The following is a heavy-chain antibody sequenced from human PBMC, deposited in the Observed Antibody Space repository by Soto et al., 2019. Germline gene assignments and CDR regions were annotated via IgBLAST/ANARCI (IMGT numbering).Heavy chain of an antibody. J-gene: IGHJ3*02. D-gene: IGHD2-21*02. CDR3: AKAMVVVTAISGGGGFDK. Sequence: GGSLRLSCAASGSTFSSYGRNCVRQAPGKGLEWVAVISYDGSNKYCANSVKGRFTISRDNSKNTLYLQMNSLRAEDTAVYYCAKAMVVVTAISGGGGFDKGCLVTLVTVSS. V-gene: IGHV3-30*18. CDR1: GSTFSSYG. CDR2: ISYDGSNK.